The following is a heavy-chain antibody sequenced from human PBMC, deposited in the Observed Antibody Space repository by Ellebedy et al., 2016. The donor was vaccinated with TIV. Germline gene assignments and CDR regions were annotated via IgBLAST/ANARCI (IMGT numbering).Heavy chain of an antibody. CDR3: TTDTPPNWVFDY. CDR2: IKSKGAGGTT. J-gene: IGHJ4*02. V-gene: IGHV3-15*01. CDR1: GFTFNNAW. Sequence: GGSLRLXXAASGFTFNNAWMSWVRQAPGKGLEWVGRIKSKGAGGTTEYAAPVKGRFTISRDDSKNTLYLQMNSLKTEDTAVYYCTTDTPPNWVFDYWGQGTLVTVSS. D-gene: IGHD7-27*01.